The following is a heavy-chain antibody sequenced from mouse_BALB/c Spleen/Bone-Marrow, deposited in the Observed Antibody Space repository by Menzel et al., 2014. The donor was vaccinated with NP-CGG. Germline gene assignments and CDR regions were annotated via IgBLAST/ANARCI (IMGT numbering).Heavy chain of an antibody. CDR3: ASYGNSFGY. Sequence: LQESGPELEKPGASVKISCKASGYSFTGYNMNWVKQSNGKSLEWIGNIDPHYGGTSYNQKFKDKATLTVDKSSNTAYMQRKSLTSEDSAIYYCASYGNSFGYWGQGTLVTVSA. V-gene: IGHV1-39*01. J-gene: IGHJ3*01. CDR2: IDPHYGGT. CDR1: GYSFTGYN. D-gene: IGHD2-1*01.